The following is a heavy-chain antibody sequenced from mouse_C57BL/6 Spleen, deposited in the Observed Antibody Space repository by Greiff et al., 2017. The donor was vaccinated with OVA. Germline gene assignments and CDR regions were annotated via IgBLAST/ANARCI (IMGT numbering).Heavy chain of an antibody. CDR3: ARRDPTVVAKGAMDY. Sequence: QVQLKESGPGILQSSQTLSLTCSFSGFSLSTSGMGVSWIRQPSGKGLEWLAHIYWDDDKRYNPSLKSRLTISKDTSRNQVFLKITSVDTADTATYYCARRDPTVVAKGAMDYWGQGTSVTVSS. CDR1: GFSLSTSGMG. V-gene: IGHV8-12*01. CDR2: IYWDDDK. D-gene: IGHD1-1*01. J-gene: IGHJ4*01.